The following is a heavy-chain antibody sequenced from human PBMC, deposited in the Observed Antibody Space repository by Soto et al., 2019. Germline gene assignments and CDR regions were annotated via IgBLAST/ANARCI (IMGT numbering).Heavy chain of an antibody. D-gene: IGHD3-22*01. CDR2: IYYSGST. CDR3: ARVTYYYDSSAFWFDP. J-gene: IGHJ5*02. Sequence: QVQLQESGPGLVKPSETLSLICTVSGGSISSYYWSWIRQPPGKGLEWIGYIYYSGSTNYNPSLKSRVTISVDTSKNQFSLKLSSVTAADTAVYYCARVTYYYDSSAFWFDPWGQGTLVTVSS. CDR1: GGSISSYY. V-gene: IGHV4-59*01.